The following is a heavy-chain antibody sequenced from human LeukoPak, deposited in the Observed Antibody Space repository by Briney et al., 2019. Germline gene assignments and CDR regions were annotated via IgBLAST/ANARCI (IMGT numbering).Heavy chain of an antibody. Sequence: SETLSLTCTVSGYSISSGYYWGWIRQPPGKGLEWIGSIYHSGSTYYNPSLKSRVTISVDTSKNQFSLKLSSVTAADTAVYYCAKDSGYYGSGSYYKGQLDAFDIWGQGTMVTVSS. CDR3: AKDSGYYGSGSYYKGQLDAFDI. CDR2: IYHSGST. CDR1: GYSISSGYY. D-gene: IGHD3-10*01. V-gene: IGHV4-38-2*02. J-gene: IGHJ3*02.